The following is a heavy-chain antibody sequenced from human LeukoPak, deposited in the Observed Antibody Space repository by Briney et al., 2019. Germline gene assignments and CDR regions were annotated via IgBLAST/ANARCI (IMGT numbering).Heavy chain of an antibody. V-gene: IGHV4-4*09. CDR1: GGSISSYY. CDR2: IYTSGST. D-gene: IGHD3-10*01. CDR3: ARKFEYYYGSGSYHGGWFDP. Sequence: SETLSLTCTVSGGSISSYYWSWIRQPPGKGLEWIGYIYTSGSTNYNPSLKSRVTISVDTSKNQFSLKLSSVTAADTAVYYCARKFEYYYGSGSYHGGWFDPWGQGTLVTVSS. J-gene: IGHJ5*02.